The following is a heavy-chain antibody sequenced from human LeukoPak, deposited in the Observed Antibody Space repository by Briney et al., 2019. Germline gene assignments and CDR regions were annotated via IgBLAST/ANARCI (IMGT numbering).Heavy chain of an antibody. D-gene: IGHD3-9*01. V-gene: IGHV4-59*08. J-gene: IGHJ4*02. CDR1: GGSISSYY. CDR2: IYYSGST. CDR3: ARHSQINYDILTGYLLSSPFDY. Sequence: SETLSLTCTVSGGSISSYYWSWIRQPPGKGLEWIGYIYYSGSTNYNPSLKSRVTISVDTSKDQFSLKLSSVTAADTAVYYCARHSQINYDILTGYLLSSPFDYWGQGTLVTVSS.